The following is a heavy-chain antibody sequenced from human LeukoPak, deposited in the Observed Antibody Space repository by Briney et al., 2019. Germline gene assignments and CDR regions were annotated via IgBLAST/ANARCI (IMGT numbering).Heavy chain of an antibody. D-gene: IGHD1/OR15-1a*01. CDR2: IYYSGST. CDR3: ATVGANKDY. J-gene: IGHJ4*02. V-gene: IGHV4-59*01. Sequence: SETLSLTCTVSGGSISSYYWSWIRQPPGKGLEWIGYIYYSGSTNYNPSLKSRVTISVDTSKNKFSLKLSSVTAADTAVYYCATVGANKDYWGQGTLVTVSS. CDR1: GGSISSYY.